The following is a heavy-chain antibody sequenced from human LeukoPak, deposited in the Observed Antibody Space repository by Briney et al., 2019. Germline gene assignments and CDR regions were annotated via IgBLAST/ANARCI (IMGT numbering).Heavy chain of an antibody. CDR1: GYTFTNYG. CDR2: SSPYNGKT. V-gene: IGHV1-18*01. D-gene: IGHD3-16*02. J-gene: IGHJ1*01. Sequence: VASVEVSCKASGYTFTNYGISWVRQAPGQGLEWMGWSSPYNGKTNYAQKLQGRVTMTTDTSTSTAYMELRSLRSDDTAMYYCARGLLTFGGVIGGPQALEYFQHWGQGTLVTVSS. CDR3: ARGLLTFGGVIGGPQALEYFQH.